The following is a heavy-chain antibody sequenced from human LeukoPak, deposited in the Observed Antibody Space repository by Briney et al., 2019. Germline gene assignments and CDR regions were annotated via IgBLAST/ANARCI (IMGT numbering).Heavy chain of an antibody. V-gene: IGHV3-48*03. D-gene: IGHD3-22*01. CDR3: ARDYYGSSGVYFDY. CDR1: GFIFSSYE. Sequence: GSLRLSCAASGFIFSSYEMNWVRQAPGRGLEWISYISGSGGSIYYADSVKGRFTISRDNAKNSLDLQMTSLRVEDTAIYYCARDYYGSSGVYFDYWGQGTQVTVSS. CDR2: ISGSGGSI. J-gene: IGHJ4*02.